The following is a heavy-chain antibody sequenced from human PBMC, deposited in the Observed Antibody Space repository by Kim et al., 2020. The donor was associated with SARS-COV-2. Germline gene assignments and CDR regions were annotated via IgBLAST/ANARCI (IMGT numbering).Heavy chain of an antibody. J-gene: IGHJ4*02. CDR3: ARGRTMTTVTTPDS. Sequence: ASVKVSCKASGYTFTSYVINWVRQAPGQGLEWMGWISVYNGYTHYAQKVQGRVTMTTDTSTTTAYMDLRSLRSDDTAVYYCARGRTMTTVTTPDSWGQGTLVTVSS. CDR1: GYTFTSYV. D-gene: IGHD4-17*01. V-gene: IGHV1-18*04. CDR2: ISVYNGYT.